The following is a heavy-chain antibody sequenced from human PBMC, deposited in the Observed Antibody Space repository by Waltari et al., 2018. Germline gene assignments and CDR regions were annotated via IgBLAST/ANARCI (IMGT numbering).Heavy chain of an antibody. CDR1: GFIFSSWG. Sequence: QLEESGGGLVKSGGSLRLSCSASGFIFSSWGMNWVRQAPGKGLEWIASISSGSTYIFYADAVRGRFTMSRDDAKDALYLKADSLRAEDTGVYYCTRDVYGSGGDYFEPWGQGTLVTVSS. CDR2: ISSGSTYI. D-gene: IGHD6-19*01. J-gene: IGHJ4*02. V-gene: IGHV3-21*02. CDR3: TRDVYGSGGDYFEP.